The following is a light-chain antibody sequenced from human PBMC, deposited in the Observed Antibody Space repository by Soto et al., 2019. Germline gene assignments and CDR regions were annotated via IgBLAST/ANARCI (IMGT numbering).Light chain of an antibody. CDR2: GAS. Sequence: EVVLTQSPGTLSMSPGEGATLSCRASQSVDSSHFAWYQQRRGRAPWLLIYGASTRASGIPDRFSGSGSGADFTLAITGVEPDAGAVYYCSQYGSSLYTFGQGTKLESK. V-gene: IGKV3-20*01. J-gene: IGKJ2*01. CDR3: SQYGSSLYT. CDR1: QSVDSSH.